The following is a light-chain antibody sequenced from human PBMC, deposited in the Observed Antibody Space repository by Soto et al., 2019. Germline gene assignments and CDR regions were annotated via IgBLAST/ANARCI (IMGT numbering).Light chain of an antibody. Sequence: EIVMTQSPASLSVSPGEGATLSCRASQTVASNLAWYQQKPGQGPRRLIHGASTRATGVPARFSGSGSGTDFTLTIRSLQSEDFAVDYCQQYHNWPPQYTFGQGKKLQI. V-gene: IGKV3-15*01. CDR2: GAS. CDR3: QQYHNWPPQYT. J-gene: IGKJ2*01. CDR1: QTVASN.